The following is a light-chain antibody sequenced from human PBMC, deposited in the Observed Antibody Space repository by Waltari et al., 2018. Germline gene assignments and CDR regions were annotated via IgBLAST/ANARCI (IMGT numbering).Light chain of an antibody. CDR2: GAS. Sequence: DIQMTQSPSSISASVGDSVTMTCRASQGIGSWLAWYQQKPGKAPKLLINGASTLQSGVPSRFSGSGSGTDFILTISSLQPEDFATYYCQQANRLVFTFGPGTTVDVK. CDR3: QQANRLVFT. J-gene: IGKJ3*01. V-gene: IGKV1-12*01. CDR1: QGIGSW.